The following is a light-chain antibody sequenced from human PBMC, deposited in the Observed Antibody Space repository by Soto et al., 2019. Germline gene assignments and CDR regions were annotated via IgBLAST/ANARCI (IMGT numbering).Light chain of an antibody. J-gene: IGKJ2*01. CDR2: DAS. CDR1: QSISSW. CDR3: QQYNSYSNEYT. Sequence: DIQMTQSPSTLSASVGDRVTITCRASQSISSWLAWYQQKPGKAPKLLIYDASSLESGVPSRFSGSGSGTEFTLTISSLQPDDFATYYYQQYNSYSNEYTFGQGTKLEIK. V-gene: IGKV1-5*01.